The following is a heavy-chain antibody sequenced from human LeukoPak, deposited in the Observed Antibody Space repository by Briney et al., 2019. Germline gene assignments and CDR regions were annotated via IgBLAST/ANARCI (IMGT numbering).Heavy chain of an antibody. CDR3: ARDLPYGDYLGLFDY. CDR1: GGSISSSSYY. V-gene: IGHV4-39*07. Sequence: SETLSLTCTVSGGSISSSSYYWGWIRQPPGKGLEWIGSIYYSGSTYYNPSLKSRVTISVDTSKNQFSLKLSSVTAADTAVYYCARDLPYGDYLGLFDYWGQGTLVTVSS. CDR2: IYYSGST. D-gene: IGHD4-17*01. J-gene: IGHJ4*02.